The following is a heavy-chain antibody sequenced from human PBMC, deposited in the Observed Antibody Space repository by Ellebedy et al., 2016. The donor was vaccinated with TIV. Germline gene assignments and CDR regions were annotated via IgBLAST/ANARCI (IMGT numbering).Heavy chain of an antibody. D-gene: IGHD1-1*01. J-gene: IGHJ4*02. CDR2: VYHSGTT. CDR3: ARAWRD. Sequence: SETLSLTCAVSGGSISSYYWSWIRQSPGKGLEWIGNVYHSGTTYYSPSLKSRVSISVDRSKNQFSLKLSSVTAADTAVYYCARAWRDWGQGTLVTVSS. CDR1: GGSISSYY. V-gene: IGHV4-59*12.